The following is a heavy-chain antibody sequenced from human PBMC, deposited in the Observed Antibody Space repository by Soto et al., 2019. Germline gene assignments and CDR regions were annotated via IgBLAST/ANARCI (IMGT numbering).Heavy chain of an antibody. CDR2: ISSSSSTI. CDR3: ARDPLRYYDSSGYYASDY. CDR1: GFTFSSYS. Sequence: PVGSLRLSCAASGFTFSSYSMNWVRQAPGKGLEWVSYISSSSSTIYYADSVKGRFTISRDNAKNSLYLQMNSLRDEDTAVYYCARDPLRYYDSSGYYASDYWGQGTLVTVSS. V-gene: IGHV3-48*02. J-gene: IGHJ4*02. D-gene: IGHD3-22*01.